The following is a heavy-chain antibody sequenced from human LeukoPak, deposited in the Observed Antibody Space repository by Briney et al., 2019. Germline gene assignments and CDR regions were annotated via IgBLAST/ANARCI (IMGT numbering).Heavy chain of an antibody. CDR3: ARLGGSYINAFDI. J-gene: IGHJ3*02. Sequence: PSETLSLTCALSGYSISSGYYWGWIRQPPGKGLEWIGSIYHSGSTYYNPSLKSRVTISVDTSKNQFSLKLSSVTAADTAVYYCARLGGSYINAFDIWGQGTMVTVSS. CDR2: IYHSGST. D-gene: IGHD1-26*01. V-gene: IGHV4-38-2*01. CDR1: GYSISSGYY.